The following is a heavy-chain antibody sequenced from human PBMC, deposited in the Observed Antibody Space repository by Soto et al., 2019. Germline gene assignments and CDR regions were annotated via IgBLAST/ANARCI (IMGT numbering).Heavy chain of an antibody. V-gene: IGHV1-69*13. CDR1: GGTFSSYA. CDR3: ARSIVRSNSDYYYYYYGMDV. CDR2: IIPIFGTA. J-gene: IGHJ6*02. Sequence: ASVKVSCKASGGTFSSYAISWVRQAPGQGLEWMGGIIPIFGTANYAQKFQGRVTITADESTSTAYMELSSLRSEDTAVYYCARSIVRSNSDYYYYYYGMDVRGQGTTVTVSS. D-gene: IGHD3-16*02.